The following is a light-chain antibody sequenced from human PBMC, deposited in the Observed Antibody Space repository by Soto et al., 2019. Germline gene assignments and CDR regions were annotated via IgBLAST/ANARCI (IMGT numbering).Light chain of an antibody. Sequence: QSVLTQPPSASGSPGQSVTISCTGTSSDVGGHDYVSWYQQHPGKAPKLLIYGVTKRPSGVPDRFSASKSGNTASLTVSGLQTDDEADYYCSSYAASNNFVVFGGGTKLTVL. V-gene: IGLV2-8*01. CDR2: GVT. CDR1: SSDVGGHDY. CDR3: SSYAASNNFVV. J-gene: IGLJ2*01.